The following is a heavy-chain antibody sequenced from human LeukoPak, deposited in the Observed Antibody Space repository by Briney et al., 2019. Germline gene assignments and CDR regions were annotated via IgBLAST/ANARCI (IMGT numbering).Heavy chain of an antibody. V-gene: IGHV4-59*08. CDR1: GGSISSYY. CDR3: ARPSPYYYDSSGYYSGYACDI. J-gene: IGHJ3*02. D-gene: IGHD3-22*01. CDR2: IYYSGST. Sequence: SETLSLTCTVSGGSISSYYWSWIRQPPGKGLEWIGYIYYSGSTNYNPSLKSRVTISVDTSKNQFSLKLSSVTAADTAVYYCARPSPYYYDSSGYYSGYACDIWGQGTMVTVSS.